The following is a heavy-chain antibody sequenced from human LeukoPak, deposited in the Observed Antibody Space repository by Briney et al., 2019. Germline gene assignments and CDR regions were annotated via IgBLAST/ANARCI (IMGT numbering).Heavy chain of an antibody. CDR1: GYTFTSYA. Sequence: ASVTVSCKAYGYTFTSYAMHWVRQAPGQRLEWMGWINAGNGNTKYSQKFQGRVTITRDTSASTAYMELSSLRSEDTAVYYCARERLDDLYYYYGMDVWGQGTTVTVSS. V-gene: IGHV1-3*01. J-gene: IGHJ6*02. CDR3: ARERLDDLYYYYGMDV. D-gene: IGHD3-3*01. CDR2: INAGNGNT.